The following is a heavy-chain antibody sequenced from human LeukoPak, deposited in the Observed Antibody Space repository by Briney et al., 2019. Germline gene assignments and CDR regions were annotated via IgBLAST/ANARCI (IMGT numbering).Heavy chain of an antibody. Sequence: SETLSLTCNVSGDYITTTNYYWAWIRQPPGKGLEWIASIFHSGNTYYNPSLKSRVIISMDTSRKQISLKLSSVTATDTAFYYCARRSRLYKHETTGYHDSWGQGTLVTVSS. CDR3: ARRSRLYKHETTGYHDS. J-gene: IGHJ4*02. V-gene: IGHV4-39*01. CDR1: GDYITTTNYY. D-gene: IGHD3-9*01. CDR2: IFHSGNT.